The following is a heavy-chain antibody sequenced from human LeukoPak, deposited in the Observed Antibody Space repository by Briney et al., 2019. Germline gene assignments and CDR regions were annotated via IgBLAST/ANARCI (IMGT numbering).Heavy chain of an antibody. J-gene: IGHJ3*01. CDR1: GFSISSSYSY. Sequence: SETLSLTCTVSGFSISSSYSYWGWIRQPPGKGLEWIGNIYYSGSTYYNPSLKSRVTISVDTSKNHFSLKLNSVTAADTAVYYCAKPSNYYGSATDAFDFWGQGTMVTVSS. CDR3: AKPSNYYGSATDAFDF. CDR2: IYYSGST. V-gene: IGHV4-39*07. D-gene: IGHD3-10*01.